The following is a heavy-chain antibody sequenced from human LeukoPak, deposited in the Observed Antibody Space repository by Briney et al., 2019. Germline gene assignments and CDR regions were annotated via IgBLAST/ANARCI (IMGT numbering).Heavy chain of an antibody. Sequence: ASVEVSCKVSGYTLTELSMHWVRQAPGKGLEWMGGFDPEDGETIYAQKFQGRVTMTEDTSTDTAYMELSSLRSEDTAVYYCATARFEPDIVGAAPDYWGQGTLVTVSS. J-gene: IGHJ4*02. CDR3: ATARFEPDIVGAAPDY. CDR2: FDPEDGET. V-gene: IGHV1-24*01. D-gene: IGHD1-26*01. CDR1: GYTLTELS.